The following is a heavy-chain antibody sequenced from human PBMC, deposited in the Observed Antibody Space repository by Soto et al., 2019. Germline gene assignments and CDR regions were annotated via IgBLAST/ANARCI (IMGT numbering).Heavy chain of an antibody. CDR3: TTAHPRGPDY. CDR1: VVSFSNAC. CDR2: IRSRADGGTI. V-gene: IGHV3-15*01. Sequence: GGALRLSCAASVVSFSNACMNWVRQAPGKGLEWVGQIRSRADGGTIFYPAPVKDRFIISRDDSRNTLYLQMNSLKTEDTAVYYCTTAHPRGPDYWGQGTLVTVSS. D-gene: IGHD5-12*01. J-gene: IGHJ4*02.